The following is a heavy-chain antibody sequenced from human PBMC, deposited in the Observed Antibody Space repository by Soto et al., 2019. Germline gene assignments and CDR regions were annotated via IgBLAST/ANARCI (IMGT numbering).Heavy chain of an antibody. CDR2: IIPIFGTA. V-gene: IGHV1-69*13. D-gene: IGHD3-3*01. J-gene: IGHJ5*02. Sequence: PVEVSCKVSGRTFSSYAISWVRRAPGQVLEWMGGIIPIFGTANYAQKFQGRVTITADESTSTAYMELSSLRSENTAVYYCARASRDTIFGVVISNRFDPCRQRPLVTSSS. CDR1: GRTFSSYA. CDR3: ARASRDTIFGVVISNRFDP.